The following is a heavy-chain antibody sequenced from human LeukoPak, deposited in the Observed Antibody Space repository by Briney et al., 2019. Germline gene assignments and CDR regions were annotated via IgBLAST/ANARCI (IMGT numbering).Heavy chain of an antibody. CDR3: AKDSTQDSSGYYDY. V-gene: IGHV3-9*03. Sequence: PGGSLRLSCAASGFTFDDYAMEWVRQAPGEGLEWGSGISWNSGSIVYADSVKGRFTISRDNAKKSLYLQMNNLRAEDMAFYYCAKDSTQDSSGYYDYWGQGTLVTVSS. CDR1: GFTFDDYA. D-gene: IGHD3-22*01. CDR2: ISWNSGSI. J-gene: IGHJ4*02.